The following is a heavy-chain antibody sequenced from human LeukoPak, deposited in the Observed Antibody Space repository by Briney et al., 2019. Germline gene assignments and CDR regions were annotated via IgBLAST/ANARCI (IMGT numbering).Heavy chain of an antibody. CDR1: GFNFRDYA. V-gene: IGHV3-23*01. Sequence: GGSLRLSCAASGFNFRDYAMSWVRQAPGKGLEWVSSISSTGGTTYYADSVKGRFTISRDNSKNTLYLQLNSLRAEDTAVYYCAAAGQQIDYWGQGTLVTVSS. J-gene: IGHJ4*02. D-gene: IGHD6-13*01. CDR2: ISSTGGTT. CDR3: AAAGQQIDY.